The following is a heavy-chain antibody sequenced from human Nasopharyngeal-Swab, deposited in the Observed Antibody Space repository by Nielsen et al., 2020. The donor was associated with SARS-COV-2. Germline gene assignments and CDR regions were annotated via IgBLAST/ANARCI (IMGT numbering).Heavy chain of an antibody. CDR3: STGGYTSGLDY. CDR1: GFTFSSYG. CDR2: IKSRSDGGTT. D-gene: IGHD5-18*01. Sequence: GESLKISCAASGFTFSSYGMNWVRQAPGRGLEWVGRIKSRSDGGTTYYAAPVKGRFTISRDDSENTVYLQMNSLQTDDTAVYYCSTGGYTSGLDYWGQGTLVTVSS. J-gene: IGHJ4*02. V-gene: IGHV3-15*01.